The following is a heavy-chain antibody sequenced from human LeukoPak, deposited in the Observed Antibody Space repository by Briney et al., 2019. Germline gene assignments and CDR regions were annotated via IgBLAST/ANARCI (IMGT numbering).Heavy chain of an antibody. D-gene: IGHD1-26*01. V-gene: IGHV3-30*04. CDR1: GFTFSSYA. Sequence: GGSLRLSCAASGFTFSSYAMHWVRQAPSKGLEWVAVISYDGSNKYYADSVKGRFTISRDNSKNTLYLQMNSLRAEDTAVYYCARVGEEQWELLFGAFDIWGQGTMVTVSS. CDR2: ISYDGSNK. J-gene: IGHJ3*02. CDR3: ARVGEEQWELLFGAFDI.